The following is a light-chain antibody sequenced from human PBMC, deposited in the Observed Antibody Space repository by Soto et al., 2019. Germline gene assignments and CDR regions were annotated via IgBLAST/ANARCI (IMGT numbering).Light chain of an antibody. CDR1: QSVGRNF. CDR3: HQYAASPLT. CDR2: GAS. Sequence: EIVLTQSPGTLSLSPGESTTLSCRASQSVGRNFLAWYQQKPGRAPRLLIHGASYRATGVPERFSGSGSETDFTLTISRLEPEDFVVYYCHQYAASPLTFGGGTKVEIK. V-gene: IGKV3-20*01. J-gene: IGKJ4*01.